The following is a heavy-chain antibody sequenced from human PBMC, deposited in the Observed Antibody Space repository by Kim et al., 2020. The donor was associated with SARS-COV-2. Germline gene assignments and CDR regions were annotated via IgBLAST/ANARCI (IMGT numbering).Heavy chain of an antibody. J-gene: IGHJ4*02. CDR2: IYYDGGA. CDR3: ARQKVVNFFDY. Sequence: SETLSLTCTVSGGSMTESYYWTWIRQPPGKGLDYIGYIYYDGGANYNPSLRSRATLSLDTSKKKYSLKLTSVTAADTAIYFCARQKVVNFFDYWGQGILV. CDR1: GGSMTESYY. V-gene: IGHV4-59*08. D-gene: IGHD3-22*01.